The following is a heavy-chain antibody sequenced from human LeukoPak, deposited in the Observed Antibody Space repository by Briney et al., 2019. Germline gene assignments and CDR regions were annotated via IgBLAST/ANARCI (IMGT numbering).Heavy chain of an antibody. CDR1: GGSISSYY. D-gene: IGHD3-9*01. CDR2: IYYSGST. J-gene: IGHJ4*02. Sequence: PSETLSLTCTVSGGSISSYYWSWIRQPPGKGLEWIGYIYYSGSTNYNPSLKSRVTISVDTSKNQFSLKLSSVTAADTAVYYCARGRKYYDILTGYDSDWYFDYWGQGTLVTVSS. CDR3: ARGRKYYDILTGYDSDWYFDY. V-gene: IGHV4-59*01.